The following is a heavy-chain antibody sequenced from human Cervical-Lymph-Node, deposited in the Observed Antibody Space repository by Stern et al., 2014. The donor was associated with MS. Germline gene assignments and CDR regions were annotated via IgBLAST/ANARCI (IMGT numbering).Heavy chain of an antibody. CDR3: ARTYSGSYYSYYYGMDV. D-gene: IGHD1-26*01. CDR1: GFTFSNYG. Sequence: VQLVESGGGVVQPGRSLRLSCAASGFTFSNYGMHWVRQAPGKGLEWLAVIWYDGSNKYYADSVKGRFTISRDNSKNTLYLQMNSLRAEDTAVYYCARTYSGSYYSYYYGMDVWGQGTTVTVSS. J-gene: IGHJ6*02. V-gene: IGHV3-33*01. CDR2: IWYDGSNK.